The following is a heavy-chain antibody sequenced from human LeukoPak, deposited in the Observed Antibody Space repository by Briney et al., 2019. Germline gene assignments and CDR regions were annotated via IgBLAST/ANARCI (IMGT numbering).Heavy chain of an antibody. J-gene: IGHJ6*03. CDR1: GFTLSSYA. Sequence: GSLRLSCAASGFTLSSYAMHWVRQAPGKGLEWVAVISYDGSNKYYADSVKGRFTISRDNSKNTLYLQMNSLRAEDTAVYYCARATYYDSSGNPPDYYYYYYMDVWGKGTTVTVSS. CDR2: ISYDGSNK. D-gene: IGHD3-22*01. CDR3: ARATYYDSSGNPPDYYYYYYMDV. V-gene: IGHV3-30*01.